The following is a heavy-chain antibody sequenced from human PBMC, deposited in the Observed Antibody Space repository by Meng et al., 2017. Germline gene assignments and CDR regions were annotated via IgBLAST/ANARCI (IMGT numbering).Heavy chain of an antibody. CDR1: GGSISSGNYY. D-gene: IGHD1-26*01. CDR2: IYHSGST. Sequence: QVQLQESGPGLVKPSETLSLTCTVSGGSISSGNYYWSWIRQPPGKGLEWLGYIYHSGSTYYNPSLKSRVTISVDTSKNQFSLKLNYVTAADTAVYYCARDSGVGGSYNWFDPWGQGTLVTVSS. CDR3: ARDSGVGGSYNWFDP. J-gene: IGHJ5*02. V-gene: IGHV4-30-4*01.